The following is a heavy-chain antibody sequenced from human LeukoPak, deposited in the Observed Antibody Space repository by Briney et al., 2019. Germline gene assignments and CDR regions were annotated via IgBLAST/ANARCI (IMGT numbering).Heavy chain of an antibody. CDR2: IKTKSGGT. D-gene: IGHD1-14*01. CDR1: GYTFTGYY. J-gene: IGHJ3*02. V-gene: IGHV1-2*02. Sequence: ASVKVSCKASGYTFTGYYMHWGRQAPGEGGEGMGWIKTKSGGTKYAQKMEGRVNMTGDTSKRTAYREVSRLRSDDTAVYYCARTEGPTDAFDIWGQGTMVTVSS. CDR3: ARTEGPTDAFDI.